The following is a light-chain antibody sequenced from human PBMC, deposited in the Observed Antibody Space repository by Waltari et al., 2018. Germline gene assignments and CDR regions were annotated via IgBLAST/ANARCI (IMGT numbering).Light chain of an antibody. CDR2: ATS. Sequence: ELVLAQSPDTLSLSPGETATLSCRASQSVGSSDLIWYQQKPGQAPRLLIFATSYRATGMPDRFSGSGSGTDFTLTISRLEPEDVAIYYCQHYGISFPVTFGQGTRLEIK. V-gene: IGKV3-20*01. J-gene: IGKJ5*01. CDR1: QSVGSSD. CDR3: QHYGISFPVT.